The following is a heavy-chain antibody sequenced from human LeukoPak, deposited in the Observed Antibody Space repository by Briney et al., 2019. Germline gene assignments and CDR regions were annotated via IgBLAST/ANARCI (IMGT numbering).Heavy chain of an antibody. J-gene: IGHJ4*02. D-gene: IGHD4-11*01. CDR1: GFTFSNAW. CDR3: TTLTVTTGTDY. Sequence: PGGSLRLSCAASGFTFSNAWMSWVRQAPGKGLEWVGRVKSKTDGGTTDYAAPVKGRFTISRDDSRNTLYLRMNSLKTEDTAVYYCTTLTVTTGTDYWGQGTLVTVSS. V-gene: IGHV3-15*01. CDR2: VKSKTDGGTT.